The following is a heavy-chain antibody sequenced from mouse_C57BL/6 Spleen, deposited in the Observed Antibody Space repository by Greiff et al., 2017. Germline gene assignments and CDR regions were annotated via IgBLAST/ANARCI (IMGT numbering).Heavy chain of an antibody. CDR2: ISSGGDYI. Sequence: EVMLVESGEGLVKPGGSLKLSCAASGFTFSSYAMSWVRQTPEKRLEWVAYISSGGDYIYYADTVKGRFTISRDNARNTLYLQMSSLKSEDTAMYYWTREVTTVVATKAMDYWGQGTSVTVSS. D-gene: IGHD1-1*01. CDR1: GFTFSSYA. V-gene: IGHV5-9-1*02. J-gene: IGHJ4*01. CDR3: TREVTTVVATKAMDY.